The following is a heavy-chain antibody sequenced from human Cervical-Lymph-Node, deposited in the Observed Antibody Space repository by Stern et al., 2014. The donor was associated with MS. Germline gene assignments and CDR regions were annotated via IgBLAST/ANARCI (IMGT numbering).Heavy chain of an antibody. J-gene: IGHJ5*02. V-gene: IGHV1-69*06. D-gene: IGHD3-10*01. CDR1: GG. Sequence: QVQLVQSGADVKKPGSSVRVSCKAYGGISGLRQAPGQGLEGMGGILRIVGTADYTQRLKGRLTITAQKTTNTTHNEVSSLRSDDTAIYYCARGAGDNWFDPWGQGTLVSVSS. CDR2: ILRIVGTA. CDR3: ARGAGDNWFDP.